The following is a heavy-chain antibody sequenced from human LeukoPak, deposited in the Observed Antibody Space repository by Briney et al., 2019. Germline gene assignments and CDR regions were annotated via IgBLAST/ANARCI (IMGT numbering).Heavy chain of an antibody. CDR1: GFTFSSYS. V-gene: IGHV3-21*01. J-gene: IGHJ4*02. CDR3: ARVGGYDFWSGYPYYFDY. CDR2: ISTSSSYT. Sequence: GGSVKVSCEASGFTFSSYSMNWVRQAPGQGLEWMACISTSSSYTYYAHKLQGRFTITTDNATSTLYLEMNSLRADDTAVYYCARVGGYDFWSGYPYYFDYWGQGTLVTVSS. D-gene: IGHD3-3*01.